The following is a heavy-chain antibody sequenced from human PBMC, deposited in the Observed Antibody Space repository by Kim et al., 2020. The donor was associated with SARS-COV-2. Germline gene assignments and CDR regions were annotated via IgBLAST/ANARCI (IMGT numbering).Heavy chain of an antibody. V-gene: IGHV3-33*01. J-gene: IGHJ4*02. CDR3: ARGRSSKEYFDY. D-gene: IGHD4-4*01. Sequence: YYADSVKGRFTISRDNSKNTLYLQMNSLRAEDTAVYYCARGRSSKEYFDYWGQGTLVTVSS.